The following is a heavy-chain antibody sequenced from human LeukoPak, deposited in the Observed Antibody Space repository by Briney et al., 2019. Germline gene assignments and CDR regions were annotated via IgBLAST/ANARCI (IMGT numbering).Heavy chain of an antibody. J-gene: IGHJ5*02. CDR3: ARVIFDYYDSSGYFGFDP. CDR2: INHSGST. Sequence: PSETLSLTCAVYGGSFSGYYWSWIRQPPGKGLEWIGEINHSGSTNYNPSLKSRVTISVDTSKNQFSLKLSSVTAADTAVYYCARVIFDYYDSSGYFGFDPWGQGTLVTVSS. CDR1: GGSFSGYY. V-gene: IGHV4-34*01. D-gene: IGHD3-22*01.